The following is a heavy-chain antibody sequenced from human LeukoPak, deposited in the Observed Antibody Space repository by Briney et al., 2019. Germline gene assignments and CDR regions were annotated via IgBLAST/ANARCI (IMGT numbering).Heavy chain of an antibody. V-gene: IGHV3-53*01. CDR3: AGTSPLCGGDCYTEGNWFDP. J-gene: IGHJ5*02. CDR1: GFTVSSNY. D-gene: IGHD2-21*01. Sequence: GGSLRLSCAASGFTVSSNYMSWVRQAPGKGLEWVSVIYSGGSTYYADSVKGRFTISRDNAKNSLYLQMNSLRAEDTAVYYCAGTSPLCGGDCYTEGNWFDPWGQGTLVTVSS. CDR2: IYSGGST.